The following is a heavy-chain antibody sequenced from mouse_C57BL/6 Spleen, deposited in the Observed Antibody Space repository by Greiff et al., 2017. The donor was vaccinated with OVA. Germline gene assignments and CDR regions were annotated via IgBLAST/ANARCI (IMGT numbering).Heavy chain of an antibody. Sequence: EVQRVESGPELVKPGASVKISCKASGYSFTGYYMNWVKQSPEKSLEWIGEINPSTGGTTYNQKFKAKATLTVDKSSSTAYMQLKSLTSEDSAVYYCAKTAQATGGYYFDYWGQGTTLTVSS. CDR2: INPSTGGT. J-gene: IGHJ2*01. CDR1: GYSFTGYY. D-gene: IGHD3-2*02. CDR3: AKTAQATGGYYFDY. V-gene: IGHV1-42*01.